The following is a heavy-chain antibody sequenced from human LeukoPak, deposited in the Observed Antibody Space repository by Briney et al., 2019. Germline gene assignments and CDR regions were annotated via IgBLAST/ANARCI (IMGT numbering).Heavy chain of an antibody. CDR1: GFTFSSYA. V-gene: IGHV3-23*01. CDR2: ISSSGGST. J-gene: IGHJ4*02. D-gene: IGHD1-14*01. CDR3: AKIPGYYFDY. Sequence: GGSLRLSCAASGFTFSSYAMSWVRQAPGKGLEWVSAISSSGGSTYYADSVKGRFTTSRDNSKNTLYLQMNILRAEDTAVYYCAKIPGYYFDYWGQGTLVTVSS.